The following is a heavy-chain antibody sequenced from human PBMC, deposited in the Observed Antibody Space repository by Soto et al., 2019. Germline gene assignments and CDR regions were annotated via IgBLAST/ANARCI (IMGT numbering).Heavy chain of an antibody. D-gene: IGHD2-2*01. CDR1: GGSFSGYY. CDR2: INHSGST. Sequence: AETLSLTCAVYGGSFSGYYWSWIRQPPEKGLEWIGEINHSGSTNYNPSLKSRVTISVDTSKNQFSLKLSSVTAADTAVYYCARGQSKRVPAAIRYFDYWGQGTLVTVSS. J-gene: IGHJ4*02. CDR3: ARGQSKRVPAAIRYFDY. V-gene: IGHV4-34*01.